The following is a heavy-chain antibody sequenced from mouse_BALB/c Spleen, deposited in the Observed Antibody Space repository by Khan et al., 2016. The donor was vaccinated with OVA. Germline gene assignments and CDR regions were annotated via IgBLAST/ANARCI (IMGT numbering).Heavy chain of an antibody. V-gene: IGHV3-8*02. J-gene: IGHJ3*01. Sequence: EVQLQESGPSLVKPSQTLSLTCSVTGDSITSGYWNWIRKFPGNKLEYMGYIIYTGYTYYNPSLKSRISISRHTSKNQSYLQLRSVTDEDTATYYCARSTYRYAFVYGGQGTLVTVSA. D-gene: IGHD2-12*01. CDR2: IIYTGYT. CDR1: GDSITSGY. CDR3: ARSTYRYAFVY.